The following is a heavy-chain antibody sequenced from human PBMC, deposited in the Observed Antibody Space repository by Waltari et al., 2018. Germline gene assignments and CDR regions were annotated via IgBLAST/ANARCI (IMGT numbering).Heavy chain of an antibody. CDR3: ARTLPAVPHAFDF. J-gene: IGHJ3*01. D-gene: IGHD2-2*01. CDR2: IYSSGSA. CDR1: GGSISTYY. V-gene: IGHV4-59*01. Sequence: QVQLQESGPGLVKPSETLSLTCTVSGGSISTYYWSWIRQPPGKELEWIGYIYSSGSAYYSPSPKSRVTISVDTSKNQFSLKLNSVTAADTAVYYCARTLPAVPHAFDFWGHGTMVTVSS.